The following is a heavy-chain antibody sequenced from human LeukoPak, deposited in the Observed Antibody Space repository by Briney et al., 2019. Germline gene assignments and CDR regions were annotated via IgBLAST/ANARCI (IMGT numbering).Heavy chain of an antibody. CDR3: ARSPLLWFGELGVFDY. J-gene: IGHJ4*02. CDR2: ISPSGDIT. CDR1: GFTFSNHG. V-gene: IGHV3-23*01. Sequence: GGSLRLSCAASGFTFSNHGMNWVRQAPGKGLEWVSGISPSGDITYYADSVKGRFTISRDNAKNSLYLQMNSLRAEDTAVYYCARSPLLWFGELGVFDYWGQGTLVTVSS. D-gene: IGHD3-10*01.